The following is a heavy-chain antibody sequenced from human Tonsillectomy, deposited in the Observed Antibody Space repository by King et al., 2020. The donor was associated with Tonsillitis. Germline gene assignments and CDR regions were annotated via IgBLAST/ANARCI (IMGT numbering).Heavy chain of an antibody. Sequence: TLKESGPTLVKPTQTPTLTCTFSGFSLSTSGVGVGWIRQPPGKALEWLALIYWDDHKRYSPSLKSRLTITKDTSKNQVFLTMTNMDPVNTATYYCSLTRMRQLVRQEFAFDYWRQDTLVTVSS. D-gene: IGHD6-13*01. V-gene: IGHV2-5*02. CDR1: GFSLSTSGVG. CDR2: IYWDDHK. J-gene: IGHJ4*02. CDR3: SLTRMRQLVRQEFAFDY.